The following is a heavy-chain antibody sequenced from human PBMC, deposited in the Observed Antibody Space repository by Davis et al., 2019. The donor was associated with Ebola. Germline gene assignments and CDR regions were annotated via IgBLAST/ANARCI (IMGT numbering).Heavy chain of an antibody. D-gene: IGHD1-26*01. Sequence: GGSLRLSCAASGFTFSSYSMNWVRQAPGKGLEWVSSISSSSNYIYYADSVKGRFTISRDNAKNSLYLQMNSLRAEDTAVYYCAGGTYYSVEFDYWGQGTLVAVSS. J-gene: IGHJ4*02. CDR2: ISSSSNYI. CDR1: GFTFSSYS. CDR3: AGGTYYSVEFDY. V-gene: IGHV3-21*01.